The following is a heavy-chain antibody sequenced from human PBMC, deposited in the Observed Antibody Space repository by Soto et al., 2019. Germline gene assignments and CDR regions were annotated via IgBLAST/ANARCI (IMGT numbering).Heavy chain of an antibody. Sequence: QVQLVQSGAEVKKPGSSVKVSCKASGGTFSSYAISWVRQAPGQGLEWMGGIIPIFGTANYAQKFQGRVTITADESTSTAYMELSRLRSEDTALYDCARDRGLWYRRKYGMDVWGQGTTVTVSS. D-gene: IGHD2-15*01. V-gene: IGHV1-69*01. CDR3: ARDRGLWYRRKYGMDV. CDR1: GGTFSSYA. CDR2: IIPIFGTA. J-gene: IGHJ6*02.